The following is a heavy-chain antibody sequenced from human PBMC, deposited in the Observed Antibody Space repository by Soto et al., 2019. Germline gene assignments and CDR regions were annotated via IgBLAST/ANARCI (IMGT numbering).Heavy chain of an antibody. CDR2: INAGNGNT. J-gene: IGHJ5*02. V-gene: IGHV1-3*01. CDR3: ARDRGSSSGWYNWFDP. D-gene: IGHD6-19*01. CDR1: GYTFTSYA. Sequence: ASVKVSCKASGYTFTSYAMHWVRQAPGQRLEWMGWINAGNGNTKYSQKFQGRVTITRDTSASTAYMELSSLRPEDTAVYYCARDRGSSSGWYNWFDPWGQGTLVTVSS.